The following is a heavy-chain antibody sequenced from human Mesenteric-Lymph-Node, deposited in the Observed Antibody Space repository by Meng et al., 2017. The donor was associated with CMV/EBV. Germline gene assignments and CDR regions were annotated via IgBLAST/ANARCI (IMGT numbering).Heavy chain of an antibody. Sequence: TFTSYAMNWVRQAPGQGLEWMGWINTNTGNPTYAQGFTGRFVFSLDTSVSTAYLQISSLKAEDTAMYYCARDSGYGSGSYYIPNWFDPWGQGTLVTVSS. CDR2: INTNTGNP. D-gene: IGHD3-10*01. CDR1: TFTSYA. CDR3: ARDSGYGSGSYYIPNWFDP. J-gene: IGHJ5*02. V-gene: IGHV7-4-1*02.